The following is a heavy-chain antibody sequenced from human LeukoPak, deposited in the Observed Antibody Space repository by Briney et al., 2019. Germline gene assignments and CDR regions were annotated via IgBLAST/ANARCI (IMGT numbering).Heavy chain of an antibody. Sequence: GGSLRLSCAASGFTFSSYAMSWVRQAPGKGLEWVSAISGSGGSTCYADSVEGRFTISRDNSKNTLYLQMNSLRAEDTAVYYCAKANNYYGSGSGDYWGQGTLVTVSS. CDR1: GFTFSSYA. CDR2: ISGSGGST. D-gene: IGHD3-10*01. V-gene: IGHV3-23*01. CDR3: AKANNYYGSGSGDY. J-gene: IGHJ4*02.